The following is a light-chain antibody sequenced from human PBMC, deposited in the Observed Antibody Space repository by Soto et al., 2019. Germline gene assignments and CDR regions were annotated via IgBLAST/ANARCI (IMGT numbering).Light chain of an antibody. CDR1: QSVSSNY. J-gene: IGKJ3*01. CDR3: QHSGT. V-gene: IGKV3D-20*01. CDR2: DAS. Sequence: EIVLTQSPATLSLSPGERATLSCGANQSVSSNYLAWYQQKPGLAPRLLIYDASSRATGIPDRFSGSGSGTDFTLTISRLEPEDFAVYFCQHSGTFGPGTKVDIK.